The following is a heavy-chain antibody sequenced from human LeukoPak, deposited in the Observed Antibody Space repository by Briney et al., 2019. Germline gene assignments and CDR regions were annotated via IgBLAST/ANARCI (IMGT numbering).Heavy chain of an antibody. V-gene: IGHV1-24*01. J-gene: IGHJ3*02. CDR3: ATSYREYGDYERGPFDI. CDR2: FDPEDGET. CDR1: GYTLTELS. D-gene: IGHD4-17*01. Sequence: ASVKVSCKVSGYTLTELSMHWVRQAPGKGLEWMGGFDPEDGETIYAQKFQGRVTMTEDTSTDTAYMELSSLRSEDTAVYYCATSYREYGDYERGPFDIWGQGTTVTVSS.